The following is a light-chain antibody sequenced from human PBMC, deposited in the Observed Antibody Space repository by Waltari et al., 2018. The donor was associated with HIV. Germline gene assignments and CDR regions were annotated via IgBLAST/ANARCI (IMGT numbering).Light chain of an antibody. CDR3: QQYYSTPRT. CDR1: QSVLYSSNNKNY. J-gene: IGKJ2*01. V-gene: IGKV4-1*01. CDR2: WAS. Sequence: DIVMTKSPDSLVVSLVEGATIICKYTQSVLYSSNNKNYLAWYQQKPGQPPKLLIYWASTRESGVPDRFSGSGSGTDFTLTISSLQAEDVAVYYCQQYYSTPRTFGQGTKLEIK.